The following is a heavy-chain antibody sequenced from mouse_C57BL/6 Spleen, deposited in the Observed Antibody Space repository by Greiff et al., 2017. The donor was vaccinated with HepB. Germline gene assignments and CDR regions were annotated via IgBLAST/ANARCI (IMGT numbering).Heavy chain of an antibody. CDR1: GYAFSSSW. D-gene: IGHD1-1*01. Sequence: VQLQQSGPELVKPGASVKISCKASGYAFSSSWMNWVKQRPGKGLEWIGRIYPGDGDTNYNGKFKGKATLTADKSSSTAYMQLSSLTSEDSAVYFCARGPYYYGSSDYFDYWGQGTTLTVSS. CDR3: ARGPYYYGSSDYFDY. CDR2: IYPGDGDT. V-gene: IGHV1-82*01. J-gene: IGHJ2*01.